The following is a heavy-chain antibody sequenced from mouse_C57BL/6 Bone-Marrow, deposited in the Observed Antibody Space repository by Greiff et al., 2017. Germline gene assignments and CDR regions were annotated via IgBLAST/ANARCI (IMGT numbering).Heavy chain of an antibody. CDR1: GFNIKNTY. CDR3: APLLRPQKGLAY. D-gene: IGHD1-2*01. V-gene: IGHV14-3*01. Sequence: DVKLQESVAELVRPGASVKLSCTASGFNIKNTYMHWVKQRPEQGLEWIGRIDPANGNTKYAPKFQGKATITADTSSNTAYLQLSSLTSEDTAIYYCAPLLRPQKGLAYWGQGTLVTVSA. CDR2: IDPANGNT. J-gene: IGHJ3*01.